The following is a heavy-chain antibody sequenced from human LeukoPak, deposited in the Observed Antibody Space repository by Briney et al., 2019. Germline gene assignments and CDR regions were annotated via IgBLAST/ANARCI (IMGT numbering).Heavy chain of an antibody. CDR1: GYTFTSYY. V-gene: IGHV1-46*01. D-gene: IGHD4-23*01. J-gene: IGHJ6*03. CDR3: ASGGSKTTIGYYYYYYMDV. Sequence: ASVKVSCKASGYTFTSYYMHWVRQAPGQGLEWMGIINPSGGSTSYAQKFQGRVTMTRDTSTSTVYMELSSLRSEDTAVYYCASGGSKTTIGYYYYYYMDVWGKGTTVTVSS. CDR2: INPSGGST.